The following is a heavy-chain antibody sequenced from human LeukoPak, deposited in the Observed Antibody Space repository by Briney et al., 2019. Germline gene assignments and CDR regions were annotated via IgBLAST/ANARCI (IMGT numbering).Heavy chain of an antibody. V-gene: IGHV3-30*04. CDR2: ISYDGSNK. Sequence: PGGSLRLSCAASGFTFSSYAMHWVRQAPGKGLEWVAVISYDGSNKYYADSVKGRFTISRDNSKNTLYLQMNSLRAEDTAVYYCARDRIAAAGVNFDYWGQGTLVTVSS. J-gene: IGHJ4*02. D-gene: IGHD6-13*01. CDR3: ARDRIAAAGVNFDY. CDR1: GFTFSSYA.